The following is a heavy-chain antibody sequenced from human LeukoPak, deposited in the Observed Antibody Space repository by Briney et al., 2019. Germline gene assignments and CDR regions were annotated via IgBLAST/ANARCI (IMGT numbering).Heavy chain of an antibody. V-gene: IGHV3-7*03. Sequence: RTGGSLRLSCAASGFTFSSYWMSWVRQAPGKGLEWVANIKQDGSEKYYVDSVKGRFTISRDNAKNSLYLQMNSLRAEDTAVYYCARGQVPIVLMVYASLPDYWGQGTLVTVSS. CDR1: GFTFSSYW. CDR2: IKQDGSEK. J-gene: IGHJ4*02. CDR3: ARGQVPIVLMVYASLPDY. D-gene: IGHD2-8*01.